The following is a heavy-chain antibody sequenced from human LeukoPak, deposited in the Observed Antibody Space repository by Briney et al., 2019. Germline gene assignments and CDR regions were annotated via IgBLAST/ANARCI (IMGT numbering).Heavy chain of an antibody. CDR1: GFTFSSYE. D-gene: IGHD3-10*01. CDR3: VKLVGVGELFWGHFLEDF. Sequence: GGSLRLSCAASGFTFSSYEMNWVRQAPGKGLEWVSAISGSGDSTYYADSVKGRFTISRDNSKNTLYLQMNSLRAEDTAVYYCVKLVGVGELFWGHFLEDFWGQGTLVTVSS. V-gene: IGHV3-23*01. J-gene: IGHJ4*02. CDR2: ISGSGDST.